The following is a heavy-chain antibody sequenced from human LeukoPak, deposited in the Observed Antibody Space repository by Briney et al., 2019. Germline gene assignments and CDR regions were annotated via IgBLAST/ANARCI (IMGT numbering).Heavy chain of an antibody. CDR3: ATGLFNFRDY. CDR1: GYTLTELS. V-gene: IGHV1-24*01. J-gene: IGHJ4*02. D-gene: IGHD2/OR15-2a*01. Sequence: ATVKDSRQVSGYTLTELSMDGVRQAPAKGSEWMGGFDPEDGETIYAQKFQGRVTMTEDTSTDTAYMELSSLRSEDTAVYYCATGLFNFRDYWGQGTLVTVSS. CDR2: FDPEDGET.